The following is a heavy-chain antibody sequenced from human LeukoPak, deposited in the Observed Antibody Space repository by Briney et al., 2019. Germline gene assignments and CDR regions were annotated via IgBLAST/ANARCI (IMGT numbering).Heavy chain of an antibody. D-gene: IGHD6-13*01. V-gene: IGHV3-11*06. Sequence: GGSLRLSCAASGFTFSDYYMSWIRQAPGKGLEWVSYISSSSSYTNYADSVKGRFTISGDNAKNSLYLQMNSLRAEDTAVYYCARDVAAAGEADYYYYYGMDVWGKGTTVTVSS. J-gene: IGHJ6*04. CDR3: ARDVAAAGEADYYYYYGMDV. CDR2: ISSSSSYT. CDR1: GFTFSDYY.